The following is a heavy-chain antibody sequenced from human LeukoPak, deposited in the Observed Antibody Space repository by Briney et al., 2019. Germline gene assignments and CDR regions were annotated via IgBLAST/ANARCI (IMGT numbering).Heavy chain of an antibody. CDR3: ARQYSSSWYFRPSYYYYYMDV. V-gene: IGHV4-39*01. CDR2: IYYSGST. J-gene: IGHJ6*03. D-gene: IGHD6-13*01. CDR1: GGSISSSSYY. Sequence: SETLSLTCTVSGGSISSSSYYWGWIRQPPGKGLEWIGSIYYSGSTYYNPSLKSRVTISVDTSKNQFSLKLSSVTAADTAVYYCARQYSSSWYFRPSYYYYYMDVWGKGTTVTISS.